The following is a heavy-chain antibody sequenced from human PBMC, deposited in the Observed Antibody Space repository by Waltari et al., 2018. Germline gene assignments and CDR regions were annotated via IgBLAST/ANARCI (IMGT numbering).Heavy chain of an antibody. J-gene: IGHJ4*02. CDR2: INHSGST. D-gene: IGHD3-10*01. Sequence: QVQLQQWGAGLLKPSETLSLTCAVYGGSFSGYYWSWIRQLTGKGLEWIGEINHSGSTNYNPSRKSRVTISVDTSKNQFSLKLSSVTAADTAVYYCARGPPAYYYGSGSSPLRYWGQGTLVTVSS. CDR3: ARGPPAYYYGSGSSPLRY. V-gene: IGHV4-34*01. CDR1: GGSFSGYY.